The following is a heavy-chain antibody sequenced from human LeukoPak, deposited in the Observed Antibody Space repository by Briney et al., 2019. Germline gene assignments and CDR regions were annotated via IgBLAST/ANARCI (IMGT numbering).Heavy chain of an antibody. CDR1: GFTFSNAW. Sequence: PGGSLRLSCAASGFTFSNAWMSWVRQAPGKGLEWVGRIKSKTDGGTTDYAAPVKGRFTISRDDSKNTLYLQMNSLKTEDTAVYYCTTLIEGKYCSSTSCYHRSRWGQGTMVTVSS. CDR2: IKSKTDGGTT. J-gene: IGHJ3*01. D-gene: IGHD2-2*01. CDR3: TTLIEGKYCSSTSCYHRSR. V-gene: IGHV3-15*01.